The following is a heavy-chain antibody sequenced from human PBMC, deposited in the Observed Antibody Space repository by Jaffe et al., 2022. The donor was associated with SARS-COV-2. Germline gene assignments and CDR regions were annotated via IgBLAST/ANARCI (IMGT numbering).Heavy chain of an antibody. J-gene: IGHJ4*02. CDR3: AHTRPQEIWWTFDF. CDR2: IYWDDDK. CDR1: GFSLSTSGVG. D-gene: IGHD2-15*01. Sequence: QITLKESGPTLVKPTQTLTLTCTFSGFSLSTSGVGVGWIRQPPGGALEWVALIYWDDDKRYSPSLKSRLTITKDTSKNQVALTMTNLDPADTATYYCAHTRPQEIWWTFDFWGQGTLVTVSS. V-gene: IGHV2-5*02.